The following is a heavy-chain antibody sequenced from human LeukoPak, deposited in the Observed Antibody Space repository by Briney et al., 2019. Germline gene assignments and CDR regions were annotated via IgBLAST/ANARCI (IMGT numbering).Heavy chain of an antibody. J-gene: IGHJ4*02. CDR2: ISGSGGGT. V-gene: IGHV3-23*01. D-gene: IGHD3-3*01. Sequence: GGSLRLSCAASGFTFSSYAMSWVRQAPGKGLEWVSAISGSGGGTYYADSVKGRFTISRDNSKNTLYLQMNSLRAEDTAVYYCAAKYDFWSGYYFLVYWGQGTLVTVSS. CDR3: AAKYDFWSGYYFLVY. CDR1: GFTFSSYA.